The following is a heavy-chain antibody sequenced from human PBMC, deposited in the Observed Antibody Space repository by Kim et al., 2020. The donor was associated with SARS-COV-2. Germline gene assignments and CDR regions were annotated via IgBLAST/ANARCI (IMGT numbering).Heavy chain of an antibody. CDR2: ISGSGART. D-gene: IGHD2-15*01. V-gene: IGHV3-23*01. CDR1: GFTFSTYA. J-gene: IGHJ4*01. Sequence: GGSLRLSCAASGFTFSTYAMNWVRQAPGKGLEWVSTISGSGARTYYADSVKGRFTISRDNSKNTLYLQMNSLRDEDTALYYCVKDRIGVALSGVDFDSWG. CDR3: VKDRIGVALSGVDFDS.